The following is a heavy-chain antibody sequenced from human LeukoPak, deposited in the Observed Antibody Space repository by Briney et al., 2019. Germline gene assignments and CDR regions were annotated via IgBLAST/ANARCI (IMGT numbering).Heavy chain of an antibody. CDR2: IYHSGST. Sequence: SETLSLTCAVSGGSISSSNWWSWVRQPPGKGLEWIGEIYHSGSTNYNPSLKSRDTISVDKSKNQFSLKLSSVTAADTAVYYCARHGSSWRIQYFQHWGQGTLVTVSS. CDR3: ARHGSSWRIQYFQH. J-gene: IGHJ1*01. V-gene: IGHV4-4*02. D-gene: IGHD6-13*01. CDR1: GGSISSSNW.